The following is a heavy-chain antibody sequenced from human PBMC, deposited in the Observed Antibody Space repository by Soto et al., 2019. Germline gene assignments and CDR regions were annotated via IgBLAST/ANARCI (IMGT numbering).Heavy chain of an antibody. V-gene: IGHV3-74*01. CDR3: ARGNYDYVWGSRTWEGYYYGMDV. Sequence: EVQLVESGGGLVQPGGSLRLSCAASGFTFSSYWMHWVRQAPGKGLVWVSRINSDGSSTSYADSVKGRFTISRDNAKNTLYLQMNSLRAEDTAVYYCARGNYDYVWGSRTWEGYYYGMDVWGQGTTVTVSS. D-gene: IGHD3-16*01. CDR2: INSDGSST. J-gene: IGHJ6*02. CDR1: GFTFSSYW.